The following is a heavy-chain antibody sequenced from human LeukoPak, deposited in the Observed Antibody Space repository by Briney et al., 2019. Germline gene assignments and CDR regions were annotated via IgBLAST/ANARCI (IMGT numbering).Heavy chain of an antibody. J-gene: IGHJ4*02. D-gene: IGHD6-19*01. Sequence: SSETLSLTCTVSGGSISSSSYYWGWIRLPPGKGLEWIGSIYYSGSTYYNPSLKSRVTISVDTSKNQFSLKLSSVTAADTAVYYCAVLAVAGTSYFDYWGQETLVTVSS. CDR1: GGSISSSSYY. V-gene: IGHV4-39*07. CDR3: AVLAVAGTSYFDY. CDR2: IYYSGST.